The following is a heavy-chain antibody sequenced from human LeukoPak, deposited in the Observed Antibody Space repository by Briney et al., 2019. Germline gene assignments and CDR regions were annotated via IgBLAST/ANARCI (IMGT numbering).Heavy chain of an antibody. J-gene: IGHJ4*02. Sequence: GGSLRLSCAASGFTFSSYNMNWVRQAPGKGLEWVSYINSSISTIYYADSVKGRFTISRDNAKNSLYLQMNSLRDEDTAVYYCARDVGGYGTKGSYFDYWGQGTLVTVSS. CDR1: GFTFSSYN. CDR3: ARDVGGYGTKGSYFDY. D-gene: IGHD5-12*01. V-gene: IGHV3-48*02. CDR2: INSSISTI.